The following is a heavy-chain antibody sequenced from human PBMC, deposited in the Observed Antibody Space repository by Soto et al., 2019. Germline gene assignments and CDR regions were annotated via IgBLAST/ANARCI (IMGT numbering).Heavy chain of an antibody. J-gene: IGHJ4*02. CDR1: GFSFNNYG. CDR3: AREGLAGSDY. Sequence: GGSLRLSCAASGFSFNNYGMHWVRQAPGKGLEWVVVISFDGRNTYYADSVKGRFTISRDNSKNTLYLEMTSLRAEDTAVYYCAREGLAGSDYWGQGTLVTVSS. D-gene: IGHD6-13*01. V-gene: IGHV3-30*03. CDR2: ISFDGRNT.